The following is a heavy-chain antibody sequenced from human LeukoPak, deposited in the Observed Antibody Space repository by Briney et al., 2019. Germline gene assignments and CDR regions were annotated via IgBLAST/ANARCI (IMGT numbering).Heavy chain of an antibody. D-gene: IGHD1-14*01. CDR2: ISAYNGNT. J-gene: IGHJ6*02. CDR1: GYTFTSYG. CDR3: ARVPGYYYYGMDV. V-gene: IGHV1-18*01. Sequence: ASVKVSCKASGYTFTSYGISWVRQAPGQGLEWMGWISAYNGNTNCAQKLQGRVTMTTDTSTSTAHMELRSLRSDDTAVYYCARVPGYYYYGMDVWGQGTTVTVSS.